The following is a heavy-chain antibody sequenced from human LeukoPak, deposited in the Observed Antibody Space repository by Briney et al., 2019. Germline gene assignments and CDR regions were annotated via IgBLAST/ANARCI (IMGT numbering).Heavy chain of an antibody. CDR3: ARGRSSGWFDY. CDR1: GFTVSRNY. J-gene: IGHJ4*02. CDR2: IYSDGST. Sequence: GGSLRLSCAASGFTVSRNYMSWVRQAPGKGLEWVSVIYSDGSTYYADSVKGRFTISRGNSKNTLYLQMNSLRAEDTAVYYCARGRSSGWFDYWGQGTLVTVSS. V-gene: IGHV3-53*01. D-gene: IGHD6-19*01.